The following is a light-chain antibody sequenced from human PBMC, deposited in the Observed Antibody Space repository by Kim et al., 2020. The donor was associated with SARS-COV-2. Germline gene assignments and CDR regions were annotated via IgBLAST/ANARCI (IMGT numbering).Light chain of an antibody. CDR3: QQSYSTPYT. V-gene: IGKV1-39*01. CDR2: AAS. J-gene: IGKJ2*01. CDR1: QSISSY. Sequence: SASVGDRVTITCRASQSISSYLNWYQQKPGKAPKLLIYAASSLQSGVRSMFSGSGSGTDFTLTISSLQPEDFATYYCQQSYSTPYTFGQGTKLEI.